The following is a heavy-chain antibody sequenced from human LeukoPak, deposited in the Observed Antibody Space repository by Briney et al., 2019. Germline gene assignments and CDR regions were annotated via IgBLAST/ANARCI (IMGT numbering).Heavy chain of an antibody. V-gene: IGHV3-11*04. Sequence: GGSLRLSCAASGFRFDSFYMGWIRQVPGKGLDYIAFISASGAVPYYAESVKGRFTISRDNAKNSVSLQMNSLSADDAAVYYCARSLIVASEDYWGQGTLVTVSS. CDR1: GFRFDSFY. CDR2: ISASGAVP. D-gene: IGHD3-22*01. CDR3: ARSLIVASEDY. J-gene: IGHJ4*02.